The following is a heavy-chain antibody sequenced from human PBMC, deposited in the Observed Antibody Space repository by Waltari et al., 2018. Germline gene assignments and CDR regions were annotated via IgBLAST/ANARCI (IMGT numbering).Heavy chain of an antibody. Sequence: QVQLQESGPGLVKPSETLSLTCAVSGYSISSGYYWGWLRQPPGKGLEWIGSIYHSGSTYYNPSLKSRVTISVDTSKNQFSLKLSSVTAADTAVYYCARGRIAVAAYYFDYWGQGTLVTVSS. CDR3: ARGRIAVAAYYFDY. D-gene: IGHD6-19*01. J-gene: IGHJ4*02. V-gene: IGHV4-38-2*01. CDR2: IYHSGST. CDR1: GYSISSGYY.